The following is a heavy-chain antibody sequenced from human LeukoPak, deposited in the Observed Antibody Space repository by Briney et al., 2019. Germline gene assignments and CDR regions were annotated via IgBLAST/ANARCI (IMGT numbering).Heavy chain of an antibody. CDR2: IYHSGST. CDR3: ARAGGCSTTSCDLDY. V-gene: IGHV4-4*03. CDR1: GGXISSNW. Sequence: PPETLSLTCAVSGGXISSNWWSWVRQPPGKGLEWIGEIYHSGSTNYNPSLKSRVTISVDKSKNQFSLKLSSVTAADTAVYYCARAGGCSTTSCDLDYWGQGTLVTVSS. D-gene: IGHD2-2*01. J-gene: IGHJ4*02.